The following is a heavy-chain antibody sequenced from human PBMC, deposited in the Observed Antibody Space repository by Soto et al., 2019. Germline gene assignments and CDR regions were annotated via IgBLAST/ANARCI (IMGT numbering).Heavy chain of an antibody. J-gene: IGHJ4*02. CDR2: ISHSGGT. CDR1: GDSINSSHL. CDR3: AARNSWSGSWTHKRLDY. D-gene: IGHD3-3*01. Sequence: SESLSLTCAVSGDSINSSHLCSWVRQPRGKVLGWSGQISHSGGTNYTPSLTSRVTISLDKSKNHFSLKLSSVSAADTAVYYCAARNSWSGSWTHKRLDYWGQGTLVTVSS. V-gene: IGHV4-4*02.